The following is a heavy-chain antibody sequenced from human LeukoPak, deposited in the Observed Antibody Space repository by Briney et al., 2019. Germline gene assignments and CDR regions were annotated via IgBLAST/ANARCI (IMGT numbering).Heavy chain of an antibody. CDR3: AKDGREEAPGTTRYYYGMDV. Sequence: PGGSLRLSCVASGFTFSSYGMHWVRQAPGKGLEWVAFIRYDGSNKYYVDSVKGRFTISRDNSKNTLYLQMNSLRAEDTAVYYCAKDGREEAPGTTRYYYGMDVWGQGTTVTVSS. D-gene: IGHD1-1*01. J-gene: IGHJ6*02. V-gene: IGHV3-30*02. CDR1: GFTFSSYG. CDR2: IRYDGSNK.